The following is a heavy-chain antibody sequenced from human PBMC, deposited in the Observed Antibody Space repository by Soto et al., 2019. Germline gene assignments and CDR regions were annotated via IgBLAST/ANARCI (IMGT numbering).Heavy chain of an antibody. CDR3: VRDTAYCSGGTCYSSHDMDV. CDR2: ISYDGRNK. CDR1: GFTFSSYA. D-gene: IGHD2-15*01. J-gene: IGHJ6*02. Sequence: GGSLRLSCAASGFTFSSYAMHWVRQAPGKGLEWVAVISYDGRNKYYADSVKGRFTISRDNSKNTLYLEMNSLRVEDTAVYHCVRDTAYCSGGTCYSSHDMDVWGQGTTVTAP. V-gene: IGHV3-30*04.